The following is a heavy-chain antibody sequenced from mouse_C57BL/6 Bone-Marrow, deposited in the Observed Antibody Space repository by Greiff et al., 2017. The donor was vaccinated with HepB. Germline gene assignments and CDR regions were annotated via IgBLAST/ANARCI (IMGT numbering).Heavy chain of an antibody. CDR2: IDPSDSYT. CDR3: ARGGVTTAY. J-gene: IGHJ3*01. V-gene: IGHV1-59*01. Sequence: QVQLQQPGAELVRPGTSVKLSCKASGYTFTSYWMHWVKQRPGQGLEWIGVIDPSDSYTNYNQKFKGKATLTVDTSSSTAYMKLSSLTSEDSAVYYCARGGVTTAYWGQGTLVTVSA. D-gene: IGHD2-2*01. CDR1: GYTFTSYW.